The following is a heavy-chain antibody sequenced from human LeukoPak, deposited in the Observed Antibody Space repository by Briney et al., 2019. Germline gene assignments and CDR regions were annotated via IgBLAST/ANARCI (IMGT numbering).Heavy chain of an antibody. D-gene: IGHD1-1*01. J-gene: IGHJ4*02. V-gene: IGHV6-1*01. CDR2: TYYRSKWYN. Sequence: SQTLSLTCAISGDSVSSNNAAWNWIRQSPSRGLEWLGRTYYRSKWYNDYALFVKSRITINPDTSKNQFSLQLNSETPEDTVVYYCARGTWANFDYWGQGTLVTVSS. CDR3: ARGTWANFDY. CDR1: GDSVSSNNAA.